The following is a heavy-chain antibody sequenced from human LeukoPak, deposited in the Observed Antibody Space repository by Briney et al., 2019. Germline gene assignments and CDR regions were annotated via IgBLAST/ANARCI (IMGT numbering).Heavy chain of an antibody. CDR1: GYTFTSYD. D-gene: IGHD3-10*01. CDR3: AKDSYGSLWFGELIGFDY. Sequence: ASVKVSCKASGYTFTSYDINWVRQATGQGLEWMGWMNPNSGNTGYAQKFQGRVTMTRNTSISTAYMELSSLRSEDTAVYYCAKDSYGSLWFGELIGFDYWGQGTLVTVSS. CDR2: MNPNSGNT. V-gene: IGHV1-8*01. J-gene: IGHJ4*02.